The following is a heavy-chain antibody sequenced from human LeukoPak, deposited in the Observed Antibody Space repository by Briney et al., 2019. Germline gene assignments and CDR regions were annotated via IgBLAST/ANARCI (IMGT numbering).Heavy chain of an antibody. V-gene: IGHV1-3*03. CDR1: GYTFTSYA. D-gene: IGHD1-26*01. CDR2: INAGNGNT. J-gene: IGHJ4*02. Sequence: AAVKVSCKASGYTFTSYAMHWVRQAPGQRLEWMGWINAGNGNTKYSQEFQGRVTITRDTSASTAYMELSSLSSEDMAVYYCARVLSRTGDTYLGYWGQGTLVTVSS. CDR3: ARVLSRTGDTYLGY.